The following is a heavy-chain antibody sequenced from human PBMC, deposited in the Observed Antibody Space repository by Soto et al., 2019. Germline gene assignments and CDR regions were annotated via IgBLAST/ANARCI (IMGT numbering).Heavy chain of an antibody. D-gene: IGHD2-15*01. J-gene: IGHJ4*02. CDR2: ISAYNGNT. V-gene: IGHV1-18*01. Sequence: QVQLVQSGAEVKKPGASVKVSCKASGYTFTSYGIGWVRQAPGQGLEWMGWISAYNGNTNYAQKLQGRVTMNTDTTTSTAYTELRRLRPDDTAVYYLARDRGSYALDYWGQGTLVTVSS. CDR3: ARDRGSYALDY. CDR1: GYTFTSYG.